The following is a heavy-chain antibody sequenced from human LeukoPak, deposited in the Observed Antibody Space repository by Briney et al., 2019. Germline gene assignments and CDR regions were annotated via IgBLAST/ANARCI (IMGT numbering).Heavy chain of an antibody. D-gene: IGHD3-22*01. CDR2: IYYSGST. V-gene: IGHV4-59*01. Sequence: SETLSLTCTVSGYSISSGYYWGWIRQPPGKGLEWIGYIYYSGSTNYNPSLKSRVTISVDTSKNQFSLKLSSATAADTAVYYCARGRDSSGLFDIWGQGTMVTVSS. CDR3: ARGRDSSGLFDI. CDR1: GYSISSGYY. J-gene: IGHJ3*02.